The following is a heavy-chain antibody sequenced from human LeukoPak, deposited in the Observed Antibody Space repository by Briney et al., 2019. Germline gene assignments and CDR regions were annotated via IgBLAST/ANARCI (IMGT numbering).Heavy chain of an antibody. CDR1: GYSFTTND. V-gene: IGHV1-8*01. CDR3: ARKIGDSGGYPD. J-gene: IGHJ4*02. CDR2: INPNSGNA. D-gene: IGHD3-10*01. Sequence: ASVKVSCKASGYSFTTNDINWVRQATGQGLEWLGWINPNSGNAGYAQKFRGRVSMTRDTSISTVYLELSSLKFEDTAVYYCARKIGDSGGYPDWGQGTLVTVSS.